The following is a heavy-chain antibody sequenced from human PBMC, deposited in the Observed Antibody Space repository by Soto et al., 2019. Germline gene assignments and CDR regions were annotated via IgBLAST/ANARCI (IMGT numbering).Heavy chain of an antibody. Sequence: ASVKVSCKXSGDTFGRFTINWVRQAPGQGLEWMGGIKPISDITNYAQRFQGRVTFTADASTSTVYLELSSLRSEDTAMYYCARDPSTINKLIGVWFDPWGQGTLVTVSS. CDR1: GDTFGRFT. J-gene: IGHJ5*02. V-gene: IGHV1-69*13. D-gene: IGHD4-4*01. CDR2: IKPISDIT. CDR3: ARDPSTINKLIGVWFDP.